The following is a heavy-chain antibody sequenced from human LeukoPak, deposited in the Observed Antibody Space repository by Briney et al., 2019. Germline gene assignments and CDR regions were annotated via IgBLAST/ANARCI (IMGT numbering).Heavy chain of an antibody. CDR1: GYTFTSYD. V-gene: IGHV1-8*01. D-gene: IGHD5-12*01. Sequence: GASVKVSCKASGYTFTSYDINWVRQVSGQGLEWMGWMDPNRRNTGYAQKFQGRVTMTRNTSINTAYMELSSLTFEDTAVYYCARGPSSGYDYVPDYYGMDVWGQGTTVIVSS. CDR3: ARGPSSGYDYVPDYYGMDV. J-gene: IGHJ6*02. CDR2: MDPNRRNT.